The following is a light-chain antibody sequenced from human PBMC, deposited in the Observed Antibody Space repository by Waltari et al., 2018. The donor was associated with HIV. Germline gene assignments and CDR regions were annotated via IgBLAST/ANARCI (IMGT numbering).Light chain of an antibody. CDR1: SSDVFNYNY. V-gene: IGLV2-14*01. CDR2: EVS. Sequence: QSTLTQPVSVSGSPGQSIPIPCTGTSSDVFNYNYVSWYQQHPDRAPKLIIYEVSNRPSGVSNRFSGSKSGNTASLTISGLQAEDEADYYCSSYTRSSTYVFGTGTKVTVL. CDR3: SSYTRSSTYV. J-gene: IGLJ1*01.